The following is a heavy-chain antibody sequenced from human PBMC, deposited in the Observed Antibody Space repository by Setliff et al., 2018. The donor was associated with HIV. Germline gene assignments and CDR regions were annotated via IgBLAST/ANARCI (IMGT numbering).Heavy chain of an antibody. CDR1: GGSINSGTYY. V-gene: IGHV4-61*09. D-gene: IGHD3-16*01. CDR3: ARGLWAPGLGEGAFDI. J-gene: IGHJ3*02. Sequence: PSETLSLTCTVSGGSINSGTYYWNWIRQPAGKGLEWIGHIHISGNTNYNPSLKSRVTISLDTSKNHFSLNLTSMTAADTAVYYCARGLWAPGLGEGAFDIWGQGTKVTVS. CDR2: IHISGNT.